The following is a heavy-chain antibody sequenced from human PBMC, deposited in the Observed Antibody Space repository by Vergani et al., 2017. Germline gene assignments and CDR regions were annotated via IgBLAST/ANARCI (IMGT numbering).Heavy chain of an antibody. CDR1: GFTFQAFA. D-gene: IGHD2-8*02. J-gene: IGHJ6*03. V-gene: IGHV3-30-3*01. CDR2: ISYDGTNK. Sequence: VEAGGGLVQPGGSLRLSCTASGFTFQAFAFHWVRQVSGRGLEWVALISYDGTNKYYTNSVRGRFTISRDNSKSTLFLQMNSLRVEDMAVYYCARDRGDWRYSRYFYNYYMDVWGKGTTVTVSS. CDR3: ARDRGDWRYSRYFYNYYMDV.